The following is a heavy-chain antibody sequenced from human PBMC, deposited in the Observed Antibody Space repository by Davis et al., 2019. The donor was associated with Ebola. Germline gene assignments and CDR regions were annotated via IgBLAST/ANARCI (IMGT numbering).Heavy chain of an antibody. D-gene: IGHD2-2*01. J-gene: IGHJ6*02. CDR3: ARGRPAAMAYGMDV. CDR1: GYTFTSYD. V-gene: IGHV1-8*03. Sequence: ASVKVSCKASGYTFTSYDINWVRQATGQGREWMGWMNPNSGNTGNAQKFQGRVTITRNTSISTAYMELSSLRSEDTAVYYCARGRPAAMAYGMDVWGQGTTVTVSS. CDR2: MNPNSGNT.